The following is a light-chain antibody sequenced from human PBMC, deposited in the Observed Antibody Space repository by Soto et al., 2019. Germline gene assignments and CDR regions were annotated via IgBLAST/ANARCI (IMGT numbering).Light chain of an antibody. V-gene: IGKV1-27*01. J-gene: IGKJ2*01. CDR2: AAS. CDR1: QDISNG. CDR3: LQDYTTPYT. Sequence: DIQVTQSPSSLSASVGDRVSITCRASQDISNGLSWYQQKPGQAPSLLIYAASRLHSGVPSRFSGSGSGTDFTLTISSLQPEDVATYYCLQDYTTPYTFGQGTQLEIK.